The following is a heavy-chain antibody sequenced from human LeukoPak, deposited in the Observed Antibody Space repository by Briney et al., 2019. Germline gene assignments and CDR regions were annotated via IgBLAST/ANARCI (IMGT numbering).Heavy chain of an antibody. CDR1: GFTFSSYS. Sequence: PGGPLRLSCAASGFTFSSYSMNWVRQAPGKGLEWVSSISSSSSYIYYADSVKGRFTISRDNAKNSLYLQMNSLRAEDTAVYYCARDGKYSSGWPGGYWGQGTLVTVSS. V-gene: IGHV3-21*01. CDR2: ISSSSSYI. J-gene: IGHJ4*02. CDR3: ARDGKYSSGWPGGY. D-gene: IGHD6-19*01.